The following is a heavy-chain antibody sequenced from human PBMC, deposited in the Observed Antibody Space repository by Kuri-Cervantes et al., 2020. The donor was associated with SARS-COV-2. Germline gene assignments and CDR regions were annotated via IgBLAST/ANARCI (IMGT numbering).Heavy chain of an antibody. V-gene: IGHV4-61*08. CDR1: GGSISSGGYY. CDR2: IYYSGST. J-gene: IGHJ4*02. D-gene: IGHD6-19*01. Sequence: SETLSLTCTVSGGSISSGGYYWSWIRQHPGKGLEWIGYIYYSGSTNYNPSLKSRVTISVDTSKNQFSLKLSSVTAADTAVYYCSGGAVAGGFDYWGQGTLVTVSS. CDR3: SGGAVAGGFDY.